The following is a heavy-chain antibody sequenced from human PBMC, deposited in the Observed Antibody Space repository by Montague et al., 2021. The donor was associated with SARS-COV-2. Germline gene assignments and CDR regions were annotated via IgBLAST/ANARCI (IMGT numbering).Heavy chain of an antibody. CDR1: GGSFSGYY. J-gene: IGHJ6*02. CDR2: INHSGST. Sequence: SETLSLTCAVYGGSFSGYYWSWIRQPPGKGLEWIGEINHSGSTKYNPSLKSRVTISVDTSKNQFSLKLSSVTAADTAVYYCARVRYDGSGTSLGMDVWGQGTTVTVSS. V-gene: IGHV4-34*01. D-gene: IGHD3-10*01. CDR3: ARVRYDGSGTSLGMDV.